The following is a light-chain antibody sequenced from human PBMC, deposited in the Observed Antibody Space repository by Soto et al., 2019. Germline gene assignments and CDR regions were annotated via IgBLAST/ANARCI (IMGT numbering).Light chain of an antibody. CDR1: QSVSSSY. Sequence: EIVLTQSPGTLFLSPGERATLSCRASQSVSSSYLAWYQQKPGQAPRLLIYGASSRATGIPDRFSGSGSGTDLTLTISRLEPEDFAVYYCQQYGSSPQTFGQGTRLEIK. J-gene: IGKJ5*01. CDR3: QQYGSSPQT. V-gene: IGKV3-20*01. CDR2: GAS.